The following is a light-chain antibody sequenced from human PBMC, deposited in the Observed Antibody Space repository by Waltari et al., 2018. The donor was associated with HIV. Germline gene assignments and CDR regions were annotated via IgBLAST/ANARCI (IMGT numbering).Light chain of an antibody. CDR2: DVN. J-gene: IGLJ1*01. V-gene: IGLV2-11*01. CDR1: SRDIGGFNY. CDR3: CSYAGSNTFYV. Sequence: QSALTQPRSVSGSPGQTVTISCRGTSRDIGGFNYFPWYQQHPAEAPRLMIYDVNKRPSGVPDRFSGSKSGNTASLTISGLQAEDEADYYCCSYAGSNTFYVFGTGTEVTVL.